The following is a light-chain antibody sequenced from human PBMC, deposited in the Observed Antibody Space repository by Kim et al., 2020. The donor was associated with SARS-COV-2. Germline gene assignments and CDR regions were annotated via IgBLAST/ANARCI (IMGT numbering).Light chain of an antibody. Sequence: SVTPWEGAAISFESVPSVSSSLAGNQHKPGQAPRLLIHGSSTRAPGFPARFSAAGSVTEFTLTISSLQSENFATFYCRKYYSWPPLTFGGGTKVDIK. J-gene: IGKJ4*01. CDR1: PSVSSS. CDR2: GSS. V-gene: IGKV3-15*01. CDR3: RKYYSWPPLT.